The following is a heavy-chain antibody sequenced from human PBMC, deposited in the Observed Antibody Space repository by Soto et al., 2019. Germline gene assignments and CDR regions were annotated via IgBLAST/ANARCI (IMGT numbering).Heavy chain of an antibody. D-gene: IGHD4-4*01. V-gene: IGHV4-61*01. Sequence: SETLSLTCTVSGGSVSRDSNFWSWIRQPPGKGLEWIGYIYYSGPTRYNPSLESRVTISIDSSKNQVSLNLTSVTAADTAVYYCARGYSHYSHWGRGTLVTVSS. J-gene: IGHJ4*02. CDR3: ARGYSHYSH. CDR2: IYYSGPT. CDR1: GGSVSRDSNF.